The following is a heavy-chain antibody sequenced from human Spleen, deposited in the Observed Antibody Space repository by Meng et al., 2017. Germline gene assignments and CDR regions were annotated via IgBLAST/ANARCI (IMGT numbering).Heavy chain of an antibody. CDR3: ARDGEFWSGYYRFDY. Sequence: VQSGAEVKKPGASGTVSWKASAYTFTDYYSHWVRQAPGQGLEWMGRINPNTGGTDYAQKLQGRDTMTTDTSTSTAYMELRSLRSDDTAVYYCARDGEFWSGYYRFDYWGQGTLVTVSS. D-gene: IGHD3-3*01. V-gene: IGHV1-2*06. CDR1: AYTFTDYY. J-gene: IGHJ4*02. CDR2: INPNTGGT.